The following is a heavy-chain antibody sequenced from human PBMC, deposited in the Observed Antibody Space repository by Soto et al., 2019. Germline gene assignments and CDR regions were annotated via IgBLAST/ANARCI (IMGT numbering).Heavy chain of an antibody. V-gene: IGHV3-33*01. J-gene: IGHJ6*02. CDR1: GFTFSSYG. Sequence: QVQLVESGGGVVQPGRSLRLSCAASGFTFSSYGMHWVRQAPGKGLEWVAVIWYDGSNKYYADSVKGRFTISRDNSKNTLYLQMNSLRAEDTAVYYCARDHGYSYGQPDYYYDGMDVWGQGTTVTVSS. D-gene: IGHD5-18*01. CDR2: IWYDGSNK. CDR3: ARDHGYSYGQPDYYYDGMDV.